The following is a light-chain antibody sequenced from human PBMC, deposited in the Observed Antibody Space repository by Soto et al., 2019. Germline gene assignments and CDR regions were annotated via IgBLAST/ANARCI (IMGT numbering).Light chain of an antibody. CDR2: AAS. Sequence: DIPMTQSPSSLSASVGDRITITCRASQGISNFLAWYQQKPGKVPKLLIYAASTLQSGVPSRFSGSGSGTDFTLTISSLQPEDVATYYCQKYNSAPQTFGPGTKVDIK. CDR1: QGISNF. J-gene: IGKJ3*01. V-gene: IGKV1-27*01. CDR3: QKYNSAPQT.